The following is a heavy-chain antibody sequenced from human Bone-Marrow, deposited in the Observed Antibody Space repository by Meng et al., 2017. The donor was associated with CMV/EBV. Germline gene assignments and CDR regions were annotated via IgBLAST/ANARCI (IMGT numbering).Heavy chain of an antibody. D-gene: IGHD3-3*01. CDR2: IKQDGSEK. J-gene: IGHJ4*02. CDR3: ARYDFWSGYFHY. V-gene: IGHV3-7*01. Sequence: ETLSLTCAASGFTFSSYWMSWVRQAPGKGLEWVANIKQDGSEKYYVDSVKGRFTISRDNAKNSLYLQMNSLRAEDTAVYYCARYDFWSGYFHYWGQGTLVTGSS. CDR1: GFTFSSYW.